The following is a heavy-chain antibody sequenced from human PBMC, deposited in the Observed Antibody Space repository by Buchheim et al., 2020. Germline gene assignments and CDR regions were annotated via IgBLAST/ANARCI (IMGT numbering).Heavy chain of an antibody. CDR3: ARDRGYCSGGSCLPKY. V-gene: IGHV3-30-3*01. J-gene: IGHJ4*02. CDR1: GFTFSSYA. Sequence: QVQLVESGGGEVQPGRSLRLSCAASGFTFSSYAMHWVRQAPGKGLEWVAVISYDGSNKYYADSVKGRFTISRDNSKNTLYLQMNSLRAEDTAVYYCARDRGYCSGGSCLPKYWGQGTL. CDR2: ISYDGSNK. D-gene: IGHD2-15*01.